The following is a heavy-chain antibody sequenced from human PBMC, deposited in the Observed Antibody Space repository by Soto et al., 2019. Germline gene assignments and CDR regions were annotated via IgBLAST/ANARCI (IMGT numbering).Heavy chain of an antibody. CDR2: IIPLYRTP. CDR1: GGSFSNFA. J-gene: IGHJ3*01. Sequence: QVQLVHSGPEVKTPGSSVKVSCKSSGGSFSNFAFNWVRLAPGQGLKWMGAIIPLYRTPNYAPAFQGRATITADEVTFTTYLELRSLRPDDAAGYFCATPSKELHGIFDAFDVWGLGTLVSVSS. CDR3: ATPSKELHGIFDAFDV. V-gene: IGHV1-69*01. D-gene: IGHD2-21*01.